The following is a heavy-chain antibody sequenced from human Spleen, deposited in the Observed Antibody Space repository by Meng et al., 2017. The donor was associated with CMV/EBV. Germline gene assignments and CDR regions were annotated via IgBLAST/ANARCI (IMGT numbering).Heavy chain of an antibody. D-gene: IGHD1-26*01. CDR3: ARIVGATDSWFDP. Sequence: VSGGSIHSGGYYWNWIRQHPGKGLEWIGYIYSSGSTSYHPSLKTRVTISVDTSKNQFSLKMRSVTAADTAVYYCARIVGATDSWFDPWGQGTLVTVSS. CDR1: GGSIHSGGYY. J-gene: IGHJ5*02. CDR2: IYSSGST. V-gene: IGHV4-31*02.